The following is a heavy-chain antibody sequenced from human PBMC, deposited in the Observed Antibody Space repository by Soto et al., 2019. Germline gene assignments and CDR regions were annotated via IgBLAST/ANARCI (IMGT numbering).Heavy chain of an antibody. V-gene: IGHV3-33*01. Sequence: GGSLRLSCAASGFTFSSYGMRWVRQAPGKGLEWVAVIWYDGSNKYYADSVKGRFTISRDNSKNTLYLQMNSLRAEDTAVYYCAREGSSGYYYEPHYYYYGMDVWGQGTTVTVSS. CDR2: IWYDGSNK. J-gene: IGHJ6*02. CDR3: AREGSSGYYYEPHYYYYGMDV. CDR1: GFTFSSYG. D-gene: IGHD3-22*01.